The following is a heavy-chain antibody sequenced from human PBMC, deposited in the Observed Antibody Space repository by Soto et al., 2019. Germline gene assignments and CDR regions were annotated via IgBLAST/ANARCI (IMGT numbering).Heavy chain of an antibody. CDR2: IKQDGSEK. V-gene: IGHV3-7*01. CDR3: ARAYSYGAY. J-gene: IGHJ4*02. D-gene: IGHD5-18*01. CDR1: GFTFSTYW. Sequence: EVQLVESGGGLVQPGGSLRLSCAASGFTFSTYWMTWVRQAPGKGLEWVANIKQDGSEKYYVDSVKGRFTISRDNTKNSLYVQMNSLRAEDTAVYYCARAYSYGAYWGQGTLVTVSS.